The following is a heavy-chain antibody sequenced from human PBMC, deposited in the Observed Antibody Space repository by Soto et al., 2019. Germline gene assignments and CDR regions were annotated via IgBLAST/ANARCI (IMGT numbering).Heavy chain of an antibody. CDR2: INHSGST. V-gene: IGHV4-34*01. J-gene: IGHJ5*02. CDR3: ARVRRYSYGRSGGWFDP. D-gene: IGHD5-18*01. CDR1: GGSVGTFSGYC. Sequence: PSETLSLTCAVYGGSVGTFSGYCWCWIRQPPGKGLEWIGEINHSGSTNYNPSLKSRVTISVDTSKNQFSLKLSSVTAADTAVYYCARVRRYSYGRSGGWFDPWGQGTLVTVSS.